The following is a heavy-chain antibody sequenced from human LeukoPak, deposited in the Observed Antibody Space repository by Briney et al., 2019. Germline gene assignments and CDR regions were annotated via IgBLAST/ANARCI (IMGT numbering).Heavy chain of an antibody. V-gene: IGHV5-51*07. CDR3: ARFSSVASSSGWWFDP. CDR2: IYPGDSDT. J-gene: IGHJ5*02. CDR1: GYSFTSYW. D-gene: IGHD6-6*01. Sequence: GESLKISCKGSGYSFTSYWIGWVHQMPGKGLEWMGIIYPGDSDTRYSPSFQGQVTISADKSISTAYLQWSSLKASDTAMYYCARFSSVASSSGWWFDPWGQGTLVTVSS.